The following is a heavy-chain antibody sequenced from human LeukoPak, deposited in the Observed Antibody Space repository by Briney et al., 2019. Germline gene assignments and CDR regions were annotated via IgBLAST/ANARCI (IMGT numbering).Heavy chain of an antibody. D-gene: IGHD5-18*01. V-gene: IGHV1-69*05. J-gene: IGHJ4*02. CDR1: GDTFSSYA. CDR2: IIPIFGSA. Sequence: ASVKVSCKASGDTFSSYAISWVRQAPGQGLEWMGGIIPIFGSANYAQRFQGRLTVTTNDSTSTAYMELNSLRAEDTAVYYCARSGGYSYGHNDYWGQGTLVTVSS. CDR3: ARSGGYSYGHNDY.